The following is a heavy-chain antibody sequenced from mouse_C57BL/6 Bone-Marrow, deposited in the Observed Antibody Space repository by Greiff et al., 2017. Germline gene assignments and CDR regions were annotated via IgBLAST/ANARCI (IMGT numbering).Heavy chain of an antibody. J-gene: IGHJ4*01. CDR2: IYPYNGVS. CDR1: GYSFTGYY. CDR3: ALMINYARDD. D-gene: IGHD2-4*01. V-gene: IGHV1-31*01. Sequence: VQLKESGPELVKPGASVKISCKASGYSFTGYYMHWVKQSPGHILDWIGYIYPYNGVSSYNQKFKGKATLTVDTSSSTAYLELRSLTSEDSAVYYCALMINYARDDWGQGTSVTVSA.